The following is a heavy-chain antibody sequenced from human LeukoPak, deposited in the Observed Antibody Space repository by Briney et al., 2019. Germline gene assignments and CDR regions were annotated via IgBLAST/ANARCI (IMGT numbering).Heavy chain of an antibody. Sequence: SETLSLTCTVSGYSISSGYYWGWIRQPPGKGLEWIGSIYHSGSTYYNPSLKSRVTISVDTSKNQFSLKLSSVTAADTAVYYCARVVYYGSGGLFDYWGQGTLVTVSS. CDR2: IYHSGST. D-gene: IGHD3-10*01. CDR3: ARVVYYGSGGLFDY. V-gene: IGHV4-38-2*02. CDR1: GYSISSGYY. J-gene: IGHJ4*02.